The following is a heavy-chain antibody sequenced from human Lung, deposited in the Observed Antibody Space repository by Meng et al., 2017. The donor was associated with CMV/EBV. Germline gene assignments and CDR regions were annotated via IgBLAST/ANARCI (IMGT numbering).Heavy chain of an antibody. V-gene: IGHV1-2*02. Sequence: ASXXVSCKASGYTFTGYYIHWVRQAPGQGLEYMGWINPNSGGTHYAQKFQGRVTMTRDTSISTAYMELNRLRSDDTAVYYCARGDLIVVVPATIPRVGMDVWGQGTTVPVSS. J-gene: IGHJ6*02. CDR3: ARGDLIVVVPATIPRVGMDV. CDR2: INPNSGGT. CDR1: GYTFTGYY. D-gene: IGHD2-2*01.